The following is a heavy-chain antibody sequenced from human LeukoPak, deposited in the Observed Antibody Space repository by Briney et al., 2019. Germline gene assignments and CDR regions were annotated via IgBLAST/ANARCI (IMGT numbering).Heavy chain of an antibody. CDR2: IYHSGST. D-gene: IGHD3-3*01. Sequence: SQTLSLTCTVSGGSISSGGYYWSWIRQPPGKGLEWIGYIYHSGSTYYNPSLKSRVTISVDRSKNQFSLKLSSLTAADTALYYCARANRTIFDNYYYMAVWGKGTTVTVSS. CDR1: GGSISSGGYY. J-gene: IGHJ6*03. V-gene: IGHV4-30-2*01. CDR3: ARANRTIFDNYYYMAV.